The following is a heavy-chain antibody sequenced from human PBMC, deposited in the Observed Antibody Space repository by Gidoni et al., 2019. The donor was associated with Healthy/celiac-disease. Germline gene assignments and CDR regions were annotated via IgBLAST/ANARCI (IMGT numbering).Heavy chain of an antibody. Sequence: QLQLQESGPGLVTPSETLSLTCTVSGGSISSSSYYWGWIRQPPGKGLEWSGSIYYSGSTYYNPSLKSRVTISVDTSKNQFSLKLSSVTAADTAVYYCARDYDILTGYYIRGWFDPWGQGTLVTVSS. CDR1: GGSISSSSYY. CDR2: IYYSGST. V-gene: IGHV4-39*07. CDR3: ARDYDILTGYYIRGWFDP. J-gene: IGHJ5*02. D-gene: IGHD3-9*01.